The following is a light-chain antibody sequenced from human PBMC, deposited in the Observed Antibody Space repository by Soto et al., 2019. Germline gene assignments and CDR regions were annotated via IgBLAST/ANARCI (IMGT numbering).Light chain of an antibody. CDR3: QQYGSSIT. Sequence: EIVMTQSPATLSVSPGERATLSCRASQSVSSNLAWYQQKPGQAPRLLIYGASTRATGIPARFSGSGSGTDFTLTINRLEPEDFAVYYCQQYGSSITFGQGTQLEIK. CDR1: QSVSSN. CDR2: GAS. J-gene: IGKJ5*01. V-gene: IGKV3-15*01.